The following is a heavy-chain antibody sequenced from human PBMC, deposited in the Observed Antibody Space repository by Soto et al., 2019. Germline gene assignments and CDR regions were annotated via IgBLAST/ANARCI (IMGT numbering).Heavy chain of an antibody. CDR3: ARGPRRRKIGTVDY. V-gene: IGHV4-34*01. D-gene: IGHD1-1*01. CDR2: INHSGST. Sequence: SETLSLTCAVYGGSFSGYYWSWIRQPPGKGLEWIGEINHSGSTNYNPSLKSRVTISVDTSKNQFSLKLSSVTAADTAVYYCARGPRRRKIGTVDYWGQGALVTVSS. CDR1: GGSFSGYY. J-gene: IGHJ4*02.